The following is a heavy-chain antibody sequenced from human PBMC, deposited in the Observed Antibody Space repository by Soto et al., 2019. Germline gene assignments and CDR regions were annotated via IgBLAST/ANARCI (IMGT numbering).Heavy chain of an antibody. CDR1: GFTFSSYA. J-gene: IGHJ4*02. V-gene: IGHV3-30-3*01. CDR2: ISYDGSNK. CDR3: ARDGGCSSTSCYSPGY. D-gene: IGHD2-2*02. Sequence: PGGSVRLSCAASGFTFSSYAMHWVRQAPGKGLEWVAVISYDGSNKYYADSVKGRFTISRDNSKNTLYLQMNSLRAEDTAVYYCARDGGCSSTSCYSPGYWGQGTLVTVSS.